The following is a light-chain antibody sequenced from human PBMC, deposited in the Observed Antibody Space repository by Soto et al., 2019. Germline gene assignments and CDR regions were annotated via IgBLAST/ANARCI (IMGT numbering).Light chain of an antibody. CDR1: SSDVGGYNY. Sequence: QSVLTQPRSVSGSPGQSVTIPCTGTSSDVGGYNYVSWYQRHAGKGPKLIIYDVSERPSGVPDRFSASKSGNTASLTISGLQAEDEADYYCSSYAGNYVYGFGSGTKVTVL. CDR3: SSYAGNYVYG. V-gene: IGLV2-11*01. J-gene: IGLJ1*01. CDR2: DVS.